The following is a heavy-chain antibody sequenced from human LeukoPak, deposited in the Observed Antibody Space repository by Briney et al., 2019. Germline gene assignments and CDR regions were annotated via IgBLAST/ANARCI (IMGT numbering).Heavy chain of an antibody. CDR3: ARPRYCNGGSCYAGEGWFDP. CDR1: GDSISSSSYY. CDR2: SYYSGFT. V-gene: IGHV4-39*01. Sequence: SETLFLTCTVSGDSISSSSYYWAWIRQPPGKGLEWIGRSYYSGFTSYNRAHNSQVTISVDTSNNQFSLKLSSVTAADTAVYYCARPRYCNGGSCYAGEGWFDPWGQGTLVTVSS. D-gene: IGHD2-15*01. J-gene: IGHJ5*02.